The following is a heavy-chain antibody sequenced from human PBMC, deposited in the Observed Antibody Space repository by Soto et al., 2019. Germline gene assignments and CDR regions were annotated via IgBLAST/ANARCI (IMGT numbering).Heavy chain of an antibody. D-gene: IGHD1-26*01. V-gene: IGHV4-28*01. CDR2: IYYSGTT. CDR1: GYSISSSGW. J-gene: IGHJ4*02. CDR3: ARREIQGPIDY. Sequence: PSETLSLTCAVSGYSISSSGWWGWIRQPPGKGLEWIGYIYYSGTTYYNPSLKSRVTMSVDTSKNQFSLKLTSVTAVDTAVYYCARREIQGPIDYWGQGTLVTVSS.